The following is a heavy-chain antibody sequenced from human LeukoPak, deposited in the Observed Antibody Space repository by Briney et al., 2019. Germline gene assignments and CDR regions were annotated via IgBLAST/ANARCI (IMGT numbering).Heavy chain of an antibody. CDR1: GFTLSSYG. CDR2: IWYDGSNK. V-gene: IGHV3-33*01. D-gene: IGHD2-15*01. Sequence: GGSLRLSCAASGFTLSSYGMHWVRQAPGKGLEWVAVIWYDGSNKYYADSVKGRFTISRDNSKNTLYLQMNSLRAEDTAVYYCARERVVAATRAYYYYYGMDVWGQGTTVTVSS. CDR3: ARERVVAATRAYYYYYGMDV. J-gene: IGHJ6*02.